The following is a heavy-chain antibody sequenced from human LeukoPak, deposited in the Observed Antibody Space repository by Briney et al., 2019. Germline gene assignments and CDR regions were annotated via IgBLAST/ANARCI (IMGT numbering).Heavy chain of an antibody. J-gene: IGHJ3*02. CDR1: GFTFSSYS. Sequence: GGSLRLSCAASGFTFSSYSVNWVRQAPGKGLEWVSYINSSSSTIYYADSVKGRFTISRDNAKNSLYLQMNSLRDEDTAVYYCAGITMIVVRAFDIWGQGTMVTVSS. D-gene: IGHD3-22*01. V-gene: IGHV3-48*02. CDR3: AGITMIVVRAFDI. CDR2: INSSSSTI.